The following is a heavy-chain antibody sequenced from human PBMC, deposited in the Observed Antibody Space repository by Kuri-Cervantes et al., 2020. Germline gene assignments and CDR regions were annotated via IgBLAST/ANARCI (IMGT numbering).Heavy chain of an antibody. D-gene: IGHD3-10*02. V-gene: IGHV4-30-2*01. CDR2: IYHSGST. CDR3: ASLFGELLYGWFDP. CDR1: GGSISSGGYS. J-gene: IGHJ5*02. Sequence: LRLSCAVSGGSISSGGYSWSWIRQPPGKGLEWIGYIYHSGSTYYNPSLKSRVTISVDTSKNQFSLKLSSVTAADTAVYYCASLFGELLYGWFDPWGQGTLVTVSS.